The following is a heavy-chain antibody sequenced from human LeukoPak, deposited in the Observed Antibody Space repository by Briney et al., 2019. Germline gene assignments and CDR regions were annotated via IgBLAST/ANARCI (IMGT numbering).Heavy chain of an antibody. D-gene: IGHD1-26*01. J-gene: IGHJ5*02. V-gene: IGHV3-7*05. CDR2: IKQDGSEK. CDR1: GFTFHFYS. Sequence: GGSLRLSCAASGFTFHFYSMTWVRQAPGKGLEWVANIKQDGSEKYYVDSVKGRFTISRDNAKNSLYLQMNSLRVEDTAVYYCARGWELDPWGQGTLVTVSS. CDR3: ARGWELDP.